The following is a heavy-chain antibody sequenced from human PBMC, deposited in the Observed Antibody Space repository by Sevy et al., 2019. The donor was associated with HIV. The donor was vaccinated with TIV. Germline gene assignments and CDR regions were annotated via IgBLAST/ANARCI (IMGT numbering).Heavy chain of an antibody. CDR1: GGSFSGYY. V-gene: IGHV4-34*01. Sequence: SETLSLTCAVYGGSFSGYYWSWIRQPPGKGLEWIGEINHSGSTNYNPSIKSRVTISVDTSKNQFSLKLSSVTAADTALYYCARHCSGTSCSHAFDIWGQGTMVTVSS. D-gene: IGHD2-2*01. CDR2: INHSGST. J-gene: IGHJ3*02. CDR3: ARHCSGTSCSHAFDI.